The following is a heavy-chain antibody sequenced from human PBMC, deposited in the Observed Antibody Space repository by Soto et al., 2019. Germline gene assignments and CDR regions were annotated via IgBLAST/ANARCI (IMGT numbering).Heavy chain of an antibody. J-gene: IGHJ6*04. V-gene: IGHV3-74*01. CDR2: INGDGSST. CDR3: ARDVRWGPSPYCGLDV. Sequence: HPWGSLRLSCAASEFTFSSYWMHWVRQAPGKGLVWVSRINGDGSSTTYADSVKGRFTISRDNAKNTLYVQMNSLRAEDTAVYYCARDVRWGPSPYCGLDVWGKRTKVTVAS. CDR1: EFTFSSYW. D-gene: IGHD1-26*01.